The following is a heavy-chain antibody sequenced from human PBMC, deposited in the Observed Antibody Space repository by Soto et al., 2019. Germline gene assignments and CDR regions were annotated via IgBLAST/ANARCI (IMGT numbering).Heavy chain of an antibody. J-gene: IGHJ4*01. Sequence: PSETLSLTCAVSGYSLSSGSYWGWIRQPPGKGPEWIASIYHGGTTFYNPSLKSRVTLSVDTSKNHYSLKLRSVTAADTAAYYCARVHVMVVAGSTFDYWGPGILVTVSS. CDR3: ARVHVMVVAGSTFDY. D-gene: IGHD6-19*01. CDR2: IYHGGTT. CDR1: GYSLSSGSY. V-gene: IGHV4-38-2*01.